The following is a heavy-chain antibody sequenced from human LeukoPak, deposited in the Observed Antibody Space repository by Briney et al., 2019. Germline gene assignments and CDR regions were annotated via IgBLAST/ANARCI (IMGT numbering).Heavy chain of an antibody. D-gene: IGHD5-18*01. CDR2: INTNTGNP. J-gene: IGHJ4*02. V-gene: IGHV7-4-1*02. CDR1: GYTFTSYA. CDR3: ARVNARGYSYGVPIFDY. Sequence: EASVKVSCKASGYTFTSYAMNWVRQAPGQGLEWMGWINTNTGNPTYAQGFTGRFVFSLDTSVSTAYLQISSLKAEDTAVYYCARVNARGYSYGVPIFDYWGQGTLVTVSS.